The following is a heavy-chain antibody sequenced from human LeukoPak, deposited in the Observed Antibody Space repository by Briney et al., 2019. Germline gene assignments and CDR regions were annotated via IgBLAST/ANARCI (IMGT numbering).Heavy chain of an antibody. D-gene: IGHD3-22*01. J-gene: IGHJ4*02. Sequence: SETLSLTCAVYGGSFSGYSWSWIRQPPGKGLEWIVEINHSGSTKNSPPLKSRVTISVDTSKNQFSLKLRSVTAADTAVYYCARGANYYDSSGYSATFDYWGQGTLVTVSS. CDR1: GGSFSGYS. CDR3: ARGANYYDSSGYSATFDY. CDR2: INHSGST. V-gene: IGHV4-34*01.